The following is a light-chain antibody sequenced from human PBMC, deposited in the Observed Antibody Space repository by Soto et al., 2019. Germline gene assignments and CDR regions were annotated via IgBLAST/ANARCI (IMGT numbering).Light chain of an antibody. V-gene: IGKV1-5*03. J-gene: IGKJ1*01. CDR1: QSISSW. Sequence: DIQMTQSASTLSASVGDRVTITCRASQSISSWLAWYQQKPGKAPKLLIYKASSLESGVPSRFSGSGSGTEFTLTISSLQPDDFATYYCQQYNSYWTFAQRTKV. CDR3: QQYNSYWT. CDR2: KAS.